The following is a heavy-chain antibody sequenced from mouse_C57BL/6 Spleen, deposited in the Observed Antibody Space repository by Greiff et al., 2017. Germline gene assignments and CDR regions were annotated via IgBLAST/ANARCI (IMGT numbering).Heavy chain of an antibody. V-gene: IGHV1-69*01. J-gene: IGHJ3*01. CDR2: IDPSDSYT. Sequence: VQLQQPGAELVMPGASVKLSCKASGYTFTSYWLHWVKQRPGQGLEWIGEIDPSDSYTNYNQQFKGKSTLTVDKSSSTAYMQLSSLTAEDSAVYYWARIHYGSSPWCADGGQGTLVTVSA. CDR1: GYTFTSYW. D-gene: IGHD1-1*01. CDR3: ARIHYGSSPWCAD.